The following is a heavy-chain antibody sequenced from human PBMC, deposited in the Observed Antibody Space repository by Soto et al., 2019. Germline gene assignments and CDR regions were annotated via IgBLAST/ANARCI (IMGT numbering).Heavy chain of an antibody. J-gene: IGHJ3*02. Sequence: QVQLVQSGAEVKKPGASVKVSCNASGYTFTSYFIHWVRQAPGQVLEWMGVFDPSGVATNSAQKFQGRLTMTRDTSTSTVYMDLTSLGSDDTALYYCARVSRGAFDIWGQGTLVTVAS. V-gene: IGHV1-46*01. CDR2: FDPSGVAT. CDR1: GYTFTSYF. CDR3: ARVSRGAFDI.